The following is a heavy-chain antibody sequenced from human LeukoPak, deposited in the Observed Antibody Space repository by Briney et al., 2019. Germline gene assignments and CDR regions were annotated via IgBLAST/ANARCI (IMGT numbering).Heavy chain of an antibody. CDR1: GFIFDDYD. J-gene: IGHJ5*02. Sequence: GSSLRLSCACSGFIFDDYDMHLVRNPPGKGLEWVSIISWNSGNISYADSVKGRFTIARDTARNSLSLQMHSLRPEDTALYSCPKAPLPRKVTSGYHWFAPWGQGTLVTVSS. CDR2: ISWNSGNI. D-gene: IGHD5-12*01. V-gene: IGHV3-9*01. CDR3: PKAPLPRKVTSGYHWFAP.